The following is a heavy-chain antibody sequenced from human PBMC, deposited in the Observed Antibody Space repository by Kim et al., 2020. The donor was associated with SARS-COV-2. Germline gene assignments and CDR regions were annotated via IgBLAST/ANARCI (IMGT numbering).Heavy chain of an antibody. V-gene: IGHV4-39*07. CDR1: GGSISSSSYY. J-gene: IGHJ4*02. CDR3: ARGMNMRRYFDWLSLPYFDY. D-gene: IGHD3-9*01. CDR2: IYYSGST. Sequence: SETLSLTCTVSGGSISSSSYYWGWIRQPPGKGLEWIGSIYYSGSTYYNPSLKSRVTISVDTSKNQFSLKLSSVTAADTAVYYCARGMNMRRYFDWLSLPYFDYWGQGTLVTVSS.